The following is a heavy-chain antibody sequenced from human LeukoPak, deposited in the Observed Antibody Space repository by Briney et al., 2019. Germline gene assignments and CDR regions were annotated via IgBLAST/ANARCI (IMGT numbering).Heavy chain of an antibody. CDR3: ESIAVAGTEDY. D-gene: IGHD6-19*01. CDR1: GGTFSSYA. Sequence: ASVKVSCKASGGTFSSYAISWVRQAPGQGLEWMGGIIPIFGTANYAQKFQGRVTITADESTSTAYMELSSLRAEDTAVYYCESIAVAGTEDYWGQGTLVTVSS. V-gene: IGHV1-69*13. J-gene: IGHJ4*02. CDR2: IIPIFGTA.